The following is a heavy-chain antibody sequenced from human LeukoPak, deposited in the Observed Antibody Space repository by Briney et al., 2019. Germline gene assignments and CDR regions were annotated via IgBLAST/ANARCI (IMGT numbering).Heavy chain of an antibody. CDR1: GYTFTSYG. V-gene: IGHV1-18*01. D-gene: IGHD2-2*01. J-gene: IGHJ6*02. Sequence: ASVKVSCKASGYTFTSYGISWVRQAPGQGLEWMGWISAYNGNTNYAQKLQGRVTMTTDTSTSTAYMELRSLRSDDTAVYYCATHEYPLLALNHYYYYGMDVWGQGTTVTVSS. CDR2: ISAYNGNT. CDR3: ATHEYPLLALNHYYYYGMDV.